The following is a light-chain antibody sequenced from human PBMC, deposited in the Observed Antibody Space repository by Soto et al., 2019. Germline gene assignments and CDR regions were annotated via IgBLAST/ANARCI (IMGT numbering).Light chain of an antibody. Sequence: QSVLTQPPSVSGTPGQRVTISCSGSSSNIGSNTVNWYQQLPGAAPKLLIYSNNQRPSGVPDRFSGSKSGTSASLAISGLQSDDEADYYCAAWDDSLNGVVFGGGTKLTVL. V-gene: IGLV1-44*01. CDR1: SSNIGSNT. J-gene: IGLJ2*01. CDR2: SNN. CDR3: AAWDDSLNGVV.